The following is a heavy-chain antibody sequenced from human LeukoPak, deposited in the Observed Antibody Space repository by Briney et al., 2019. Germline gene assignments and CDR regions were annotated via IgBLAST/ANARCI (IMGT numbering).Heavy chain of an antibody. CDR1: GYIFTIYW. V-gene: IGHV5-51*01. D-gene: IGHD5-24*01. CDR3: ARGGLGGYNYCY. Sequence: GESLKISCKGSGYIFTIYWIGWVRQMPGKGLEWMAIIYPGNSDIRYGPSFRGQVTISADISISTVYLQWSSLKASDTAMYYCARGGLGGYNYCYWGQGTLVTVSS. J-gene: IGHJ4*02. CDR2: IYPGNSDI.